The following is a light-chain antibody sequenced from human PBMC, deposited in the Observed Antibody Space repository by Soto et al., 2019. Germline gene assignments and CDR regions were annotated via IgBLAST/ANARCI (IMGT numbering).Light chain of an antibody. J-gene: IGLJ2*01. CDR2: EVS. V-gene: IGLV2-14*01. Sequence: QSALTQPASVSGSPGQSITFSCTGTSSDVGGYNYVSWYQQQPGKAPKLIIYEVSNRPSGVSHRFSGSKSDNTASLTISGLQAEDEADYYCSSYTSSSPLVFGGGTKLTVL. CDR1: SSDVGGYNY. CDR3: SSYTSSSPLV.